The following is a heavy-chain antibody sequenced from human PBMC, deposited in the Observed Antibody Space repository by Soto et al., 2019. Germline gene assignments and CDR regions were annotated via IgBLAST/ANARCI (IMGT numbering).Heavy chain of an antibody. CDR2: IIPIFGTA. CDR1: GGTFSSYA. J-gene: IGHJ6*02. V-gene: IGHV1-69*01. D-gene: IGHD2-2*01. CDR3: ARALVVPAALYYYYGMDV. Sequence: QVQLVQSGAEVKKPGSSVKVSCKASGGTFSSYAISWVRQAPGQGLEWMGGIIPIFGTANYAQKFQGRVTITADESTSTAYMELSSLRSEDTALYYCARALVVPAALYYYYGMDVWGQGTTVTVSS.